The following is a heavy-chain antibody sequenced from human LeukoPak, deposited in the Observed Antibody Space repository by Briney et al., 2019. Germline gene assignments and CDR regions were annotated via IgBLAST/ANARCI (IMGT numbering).Heavy chain of an antibody. Sequence: GASVKVSCKASGYTFNSYYMHWVRQAPGQGLEWMGIINPSGGSTSYAQKFQGRVTMTRDTSTSTVYMELSSLRSEDTAVYYCARMGYQITDYDSSGYYYTNFDYWGQGTLVTVSS. V-gene: IGHV1-46*02. D-gene: IGHD3-22*01. CDR1: GYTFNSYY. J-gene: IGHJ4*02. CDR2: INPSGGST. CDR3: ARMGYQITDYDSSGYYYTNFDY.